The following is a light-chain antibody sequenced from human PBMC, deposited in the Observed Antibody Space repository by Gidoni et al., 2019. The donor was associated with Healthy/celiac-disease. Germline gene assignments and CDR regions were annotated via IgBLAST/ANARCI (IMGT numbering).Light chain of an antibody. CDR1: QSVSSSY. CDR2: GAS. J-gene: IGKJ2*01. CDR3: QQYGSSLVT. Sequence: EIVLTQSPGTLSLSPGERATLSCRASQSVSSSYLAWYQQKPGQATRLLIYGASSRATGIPDRFSGSGSGTDFTLTISRLEPEDFAVYYCQQYGSSLVTFXPXTKLEIK. V-gene: IGKV3-20*01.